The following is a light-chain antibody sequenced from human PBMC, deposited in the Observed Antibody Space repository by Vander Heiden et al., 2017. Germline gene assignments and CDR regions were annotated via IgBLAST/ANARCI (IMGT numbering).Light chain of an antibody. J-gene: IGKJ4*02. Sequence: DIQLTQSPSSLSPSLGDLVTTSCRASQTITTYLNGYNQKPGKDPQLLIHSAAALRHGVPSRCSGSGSGKHFTLTITDLQPEDFATYYCQQSYISPLTFGGGTRVEIK. CDR2: SAA. CDR3: QQSYISPLT. CDR1: QTITTY. V-gene: IGKV1-39*01.